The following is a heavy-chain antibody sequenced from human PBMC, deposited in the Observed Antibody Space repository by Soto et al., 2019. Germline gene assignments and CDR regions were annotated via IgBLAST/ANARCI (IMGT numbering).Heavy chain of an antibody. CDR1: GGSISSGGYY. J-gene: IGHJ5*02. Sequence: PSETLSLTCTVSGGSISSGGYYWSWIRQHPGKGLEWIGYIYYSGSTYYNPSLKSRVTISVDTSKNQFSLKLSSVTAADTAVYYFARGLLMITFGGVIVTRNNWFDPWGQGTLVTVSS. CDR2: IYYSGST. CDR3: ARGLLMITFGGVIVTRNNWFDP. V-gene: IGHV4-31*03. D-gene: IGHD3-16*02.